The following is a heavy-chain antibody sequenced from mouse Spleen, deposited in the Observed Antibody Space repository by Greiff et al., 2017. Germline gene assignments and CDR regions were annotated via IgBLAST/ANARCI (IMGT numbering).Heavy chain of an antibody. CDR3: ARQFDWYFDV. CDR1: GYTFTSYT. Sequence: CKASGYTFTSYTMHWVKQRPGQGLEWIGYINPSSGYTKYNQKFKDKATLTADKSSSTAYMQLSSLTSEDSAVYYCARQFDWYFDVWGAGTTVTVSS. CDR2: INPSSGYT. J-gene: IGHJ1*01. V-gene: IGHV1-4*01.